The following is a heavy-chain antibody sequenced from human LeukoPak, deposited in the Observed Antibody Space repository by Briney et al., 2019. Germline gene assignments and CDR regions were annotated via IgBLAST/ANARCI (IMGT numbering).Heavy chain of an antibody. J-gene: IGHJ4*02. V-gene: IGHV3-48*04. CDR3: AREPGYYDSSGYYVTLDY. CDR2: ISSSSTI. CDR1: GFTFSSYS. D-gene: IGHD3-22*01. Sequence: PGGSLRLSCAASGFTFSSYSMNWVRQAPGKGLEWVSYISSSSTIYYADSVKGRFTISRDNAKNSLYLQMNSLRAEDTAVYYCAREPGYYDSSGYYVTLDYWGQGTLVTVSS.